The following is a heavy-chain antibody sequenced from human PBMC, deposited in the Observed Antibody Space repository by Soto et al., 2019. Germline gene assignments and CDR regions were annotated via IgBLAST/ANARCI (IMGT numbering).Heavy chain of an antibody. CDR1: GFSLTGPGMC. D-gene: IGHD1-20*01. CDR3: ARSIRGPRRFNGMDV. J-gene: IGHJ6*02. CDR2: IERDDDDK. Sequence: SGPTLVNPTETLTLACTFSGFSLTGPGMCVSWIRQPPGKALEWLALIERDDDDKYYSTSLKTRLTISKDTRKNQVVLTMANMDPADTGTYYCARSIRGPRRFNGMDVWGQGTTVTVPS. V-gene: IGHV2-70*13.